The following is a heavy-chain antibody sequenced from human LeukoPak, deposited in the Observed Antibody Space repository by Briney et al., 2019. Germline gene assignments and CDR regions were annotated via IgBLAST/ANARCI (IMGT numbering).Heavy chain of an antibody. Sequence: GGSLRLYCAASGFTFSSYAMSWVRQAPGKGLEWVTAISGSGGSTHYADSVKGRLTISRDNSKNTLYLQMNSLRAEDTAVYYCAKEKVEVVAATIAECFQHWGQGTLVTVSS. J-gene: IGHJ1*01. D-gene: IGHD2-15*01. CDR2: ISGSGGST. V-gene: IGHV3-23*01. CDR3: AKEKVEVVAATIAECFQH. CDR1: GFTFSSYA.